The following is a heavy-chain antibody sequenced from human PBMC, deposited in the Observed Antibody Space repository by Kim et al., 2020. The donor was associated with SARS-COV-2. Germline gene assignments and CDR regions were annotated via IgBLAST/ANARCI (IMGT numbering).Heavy chain of an antibody. J-gene: IGHJ4*02. CDR1: GGSFSGYY. CDR3: ARSPYFGVVINRPFDY. D-gene: IGHD3-3*01. V-gene: IGHV4-34*01. CDR2: INHSGST. Sequence: SETLSLTCAVYGGSFSGYYWSWIRQPPGKGLEWIGEINHSGSTNYNPSLKSRVTISVDTSKNQFSLKLSSVTAADTAVYYCARSPYFGVVINRPFDYWGQGTLVTVSS.